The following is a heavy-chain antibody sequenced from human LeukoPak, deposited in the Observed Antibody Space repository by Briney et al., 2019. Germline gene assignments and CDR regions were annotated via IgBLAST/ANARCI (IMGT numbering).Heavy chain of an antibody. CDR2: MNPNSGNT. J-gene: IGHJ4*02. V-gene: IGHV1-8*01. Sequence: ASVKDSCKASGYTFTSYDINWVRQATGQGLEWMGWMNPNSGNTGYAQKFQGRVTMTRNTSISTAYMELSSLRSEDTAVYYCARGPSLTVATSNFDYWGQGTLVTVSS. D-gene: IGHD5-12*01. CDR1: GYTFTSYD. CDR3: ARGPSLTVATSNFDY.